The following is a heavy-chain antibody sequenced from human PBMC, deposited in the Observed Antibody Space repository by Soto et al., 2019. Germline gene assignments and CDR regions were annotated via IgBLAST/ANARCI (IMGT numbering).Heavy chain of an antibody. CDR3: ARVGAYNYYAMDV. D-gene: IGHD3-16*01. V-gene: IGHV3-33*01. CDR2: IWHGGSDR. Sequence: GGSLRLSCAASGFVFSTSGMHWVRQAPGKGLEWVAVIWHGGSDRSYADFVKGRFTTSRDNSKNTLYLQMNSLRAEDTAVYYCARVGAYNYYAMDVWGQGTTVTVSS. CDR1: GFVFSTSG. J-gene: IGHJ6*02.